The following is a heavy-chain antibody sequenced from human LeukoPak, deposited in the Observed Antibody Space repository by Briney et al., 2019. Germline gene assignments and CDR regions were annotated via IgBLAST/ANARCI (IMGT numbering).Heavy chain of an antibody. J-gene: IGHJ4*02. CDR2: ISGSGGST. CDR3: AKESYSSSWYSD. CDR1: GFTFDDYA. D-gene: IGHD6-13*01. V-gene: IGHV3-23*01. Sequence: PGGSLRLSCAASGFTFDDYAMHWVRQAPGKGLEWVSAISGSGGSTYYADSVKGRFTISRDNSKNTLYLQMNSLRAEDTAVYYCAKESYSSSWYSDWGQGTLVTVSS.